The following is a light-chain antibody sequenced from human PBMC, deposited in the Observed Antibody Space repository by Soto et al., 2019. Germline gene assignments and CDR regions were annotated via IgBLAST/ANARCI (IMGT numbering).Light chain of an antibody. CDR3: QQRSNWPPT. J-gene: IGKJ1*01. CDR2: DAS. Sequence: EIVLTQSPATLSLSPGERATLYCRASQSVSSYLAWYQQKPGQAPRLLIYDASNRATGIPARFSGSGSGTDFTLTISSLGPEDFAVYYCQQRSNWPPTFGQGTKVEIK. CDR1: QSVSSY. V-gene: IGKV3-11*01.